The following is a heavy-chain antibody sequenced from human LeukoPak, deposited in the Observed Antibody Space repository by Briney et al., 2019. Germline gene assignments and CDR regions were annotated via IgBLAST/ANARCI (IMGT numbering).Heavy chain of an antibody. J-gene: IGHJ3*02. CDR1: GFNFQNYG. D-gene: IGHD2-15*01. CDR2: FSASGGGGGDT. Sequence: GGSLRLSCAASGFNFQNYGMSWVRQSPGKGLEWVSSFSASGGGGGDTHYADSVKGRFTVSRDNSKNTLFLQMNSLRVEDTALYYCTKGLSFAATDGFAIWGQGTMVTVSS. V-gene: IGHV3-23*01. CDR3: TKGLSFAATDGFAI.